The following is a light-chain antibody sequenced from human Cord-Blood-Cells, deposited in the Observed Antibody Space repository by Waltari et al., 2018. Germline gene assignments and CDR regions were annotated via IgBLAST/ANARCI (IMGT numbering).Light chain of an antibody. V-gene: IGLV1-47*01. CDR1: SSHIGSNY. J-gene: IGLJ1*01. CDR3: AAWDDSLSGYV. Sequence: QSVLTQPPSASGTPGQRVTSPCSGSSSHIGSNYVYWYQQLPGTAPKLLIYRNNQRPSGVPDRFSGSKSGTSASLAISGLRSEDEADYYCAAWDDSLSGYVFGTGTKVTVL. CDR2: RNN.